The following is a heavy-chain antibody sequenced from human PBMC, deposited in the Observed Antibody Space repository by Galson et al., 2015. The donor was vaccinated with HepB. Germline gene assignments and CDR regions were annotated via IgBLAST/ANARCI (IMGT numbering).Heavy chain of an antibody. D-gene: IGHD2-2*02. V-gene: IGHV3-9*01. CDR2: LRTDGGRI. J-gene: IGHJ3*02. CDR1: GYRFADYD. Sequence: SVRLSCKASGYRFADYDMHWVRQSPGKGVEWVAGLRTDGGRIDYVDSVKGRYTISRDNAKNSLFLQMNSLRAEDTALYYCVKDLYTMTWEDPSDIWGQGTMVTVSS. CDR3: VKDLYTMTWEDPSDI.